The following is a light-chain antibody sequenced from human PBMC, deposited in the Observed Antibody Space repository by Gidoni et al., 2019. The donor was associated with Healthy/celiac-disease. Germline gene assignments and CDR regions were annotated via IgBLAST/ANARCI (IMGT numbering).Light chain of an antibody. CDR2: AAS. V-gene: IGKV1-39*01. J-gene: IGKJ3*01. CDR1: QSISSS. CDR3: QQSYSTPFT. Sequence: DIQMTQFPSSLSASVGDRVTITCRAIQSISSSLNWYQQKPGKAHKLLIYAASSLQRGVPSRFSGSGSGTDFTLTISSLQPEDFATYDCQQSYSTPFTFGPGTKVDIK.